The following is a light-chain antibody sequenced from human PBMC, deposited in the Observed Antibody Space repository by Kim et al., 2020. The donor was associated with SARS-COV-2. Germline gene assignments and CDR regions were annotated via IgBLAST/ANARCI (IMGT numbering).Light chain of an antibody. CDR2: DAS. CDR3: QQYDNLPTLT. J-gene: IGKJ4*01. CDR1: QYISNY. V-gene: IGKV1-33*01. Sequence: SVGDKVTITCQARQYISNYLNWYQQKPGKAPKLLIYDASNLETGVPSRFSGSGSGTDFTFTISSLQPEDIATYYCQQYDNLPTLTFGGGTKVDIK.